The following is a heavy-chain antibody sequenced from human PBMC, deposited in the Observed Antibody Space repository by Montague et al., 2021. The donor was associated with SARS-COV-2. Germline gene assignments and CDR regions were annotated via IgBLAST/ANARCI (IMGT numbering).Heavy chain of an antibody. D-gene: IGHD5-18*01. CDR3: ARDSVAWIHLSGLAY. CDR1: GFTFNSYS. J-gene: IGHJ4*02. V-gene: IGHV3-21*01. CDR2: ISSNSGYT. Sequence: SLRLSCAASGFTFNSYSMNWVRQAPGKGPEWLSSISSNSGYTYYXDSVKGRFSISRDNAMNSLYLQMNSLRVEDTAVYYCARDSVAWIHLSGLAYWGWGILVTVSS.